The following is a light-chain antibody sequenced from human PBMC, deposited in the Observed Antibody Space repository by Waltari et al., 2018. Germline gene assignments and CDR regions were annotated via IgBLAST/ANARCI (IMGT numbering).Light chain of an antibody. CDR2: EDN. V-gene: IGLV2-23*01. Sequence: QSALTQPASVSGSPGQSITISCTGTSSDVRSYNLVSWYQQHPGKAPKLMIYEDNKRPSGVSNRFSGSKSGNTASLTISGLQAEDEADYYCCSYAGSSIWVFGGGTKLTVL. J-gene: IGLJ3*02. CDR1: SSDVRSYNL. CDR3: CSYAGSSIWV.